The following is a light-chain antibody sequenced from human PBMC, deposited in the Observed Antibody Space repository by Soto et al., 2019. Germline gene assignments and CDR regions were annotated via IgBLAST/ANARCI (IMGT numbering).Light chain of an antibody. Sequence: VLTQSPATLSVTTGESANLSCRASQSVSSHLAWYQQTPGQAPRLLIYGASTRATGSPARFSGSGSGTEFTLTISSLQSEDFAVYYCQHYNTWPWTFGQGTKVDIK. CDR1: QSVSSH. J-gene: IGKJ1*01. CDR3: QHYNTWPWT. CDR2: GAS. V-gene: IGKV3-15*01.